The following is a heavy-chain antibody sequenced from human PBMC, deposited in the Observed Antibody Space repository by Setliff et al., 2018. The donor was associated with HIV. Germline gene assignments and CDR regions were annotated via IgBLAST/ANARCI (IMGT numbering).Heavy chain of an antibody. D-gene: IGHD3-16*01. CDR3: ANGGSRGQFDH. CDR2: INLVTGKT. V-gene: IGHV1-3*01. CDR1: GNTFARQSHD. J-gene: IGHJ4*02. Sequence: ASVKVSCKTSGNTFARQSHDLHWVRQVPGQGLEWMGWINLVTGKTAYLQKFQGRVTITRDTSASTAYMEMSSLSSEDKGIYFCANGGSRGQFDHWGQGTLVTVSS.